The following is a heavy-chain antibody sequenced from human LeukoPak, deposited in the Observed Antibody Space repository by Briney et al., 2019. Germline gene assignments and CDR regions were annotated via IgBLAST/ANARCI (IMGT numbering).Heavy chain of an antibody. CDR1: GLTFSSYA. CDR2: ISGSGGST. V-gene: IGHV3-23*01. Sequence: GGSLRLSCAASGLTFSSYAMSWVRQAPGKGLEWVLAISGSGGSTYYADSVKGRFTISRDNSKNTLYLQMNSLRAEDTAVYYCAKKRDSSSGWNWFDPWGQGTLVTVSS. D-gene: IGHD6-19*01. CDR3: AKKRDSSSGWNWFDP. J-gene: IGHJ5*02.